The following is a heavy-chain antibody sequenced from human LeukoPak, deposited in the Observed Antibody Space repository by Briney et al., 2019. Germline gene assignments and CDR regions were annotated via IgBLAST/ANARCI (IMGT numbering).Heavy chain of an antibody. D-gene: IGHD6-13*01. V-gene: IGHV3-23*01. CDR1: GFTFSSYA. CDR2: ISGSGGST. CDR3: ARDSSTWSWAEYFQH. Sequence: PGGSLRLSCAASGFTFSSYAMSWVRQAPGKGLEWVSAISGSGGSTYYADSVKGRFTISRDNAKNSLYLQMNSLRAEDTAVYYCARDSSTWSWAEYFQHWGQGTLVTVPS. J-gene: IGHJ1*01.